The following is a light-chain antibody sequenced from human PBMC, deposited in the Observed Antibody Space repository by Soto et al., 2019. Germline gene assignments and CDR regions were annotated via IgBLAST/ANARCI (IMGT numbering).Light chain of an antibody. V-gene: IGLV2-14*01. CDR2: GVT. CDR3: SSFTSSITYV. CDR1: SSDVGGYDT. J-gene: IGLJ1*01. Sequence: QSALTQPASVSGYPGQSITISCTGTSSDVGGYDTVCWYQQHPGKAPKVMIYGVTNRPSGVSDRFSGSKSGNTASLTISGLQAEDEADYYCSSFTSSITYVFGTGTKVTVL.